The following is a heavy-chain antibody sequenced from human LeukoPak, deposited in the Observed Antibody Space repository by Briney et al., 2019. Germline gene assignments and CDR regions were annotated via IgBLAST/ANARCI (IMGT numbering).Heavy chain of an antibody. CDR1: GGTFSSYA. V-gene: IGHV1-69*13. D-gene: IGHD1-26*01. J-gene: IGHJ4*02. CDR2: IIPIFGTA. CDR3: ARSWELQYPDFDY. Sequence: ASAKVSCKASGGTFSSYAISWVRQAPGQGLEWMGGIIPIFGTANYAQKFQGGVTITADESTSTAYMELSSLRSEDTAVYYCARSWELQYPDFDYWGQGILVTVSS.